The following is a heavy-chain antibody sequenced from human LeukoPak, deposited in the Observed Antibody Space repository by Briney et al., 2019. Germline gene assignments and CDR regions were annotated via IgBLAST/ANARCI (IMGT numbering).Heavy chain of an antibody. J-gene: IGHJ4*02. Sequence: GESLKISCKTSGFSFNTYWIGWVRQMPGKGPEWMGFVYGADSDTRYSPSFQGQVTISGDKSISTAYLHWSSLKASDTAMYYCARQGSNDVPYFFDHWGQGTLVTVSS. CDR1: GFSFNTYW. CDR3: ARQGSNDVPYFFDH. V-gene: IGHV5-51*01. D-gene: IGHD2-8*01. CDR2: VYGADSDT.